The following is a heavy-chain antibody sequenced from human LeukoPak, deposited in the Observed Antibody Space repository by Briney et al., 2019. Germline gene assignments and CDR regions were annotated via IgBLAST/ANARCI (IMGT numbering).Heavy chain of an antibody. Sequence: SVKVSCKASGGTFSSYAISWVRQAPGQGLEWMGRIIPILGIANYAQKFQGRVTITADKSTSTAYMELRSLRSDDTAVYYCVRDILTGFDYWGQGTLVTVSS. J-gene: IGHJ4*02. CDR3: VRDILTGFDY. D-gene: IGHD3-9*01. CDR1: GGTFSSYA. V-gene: IGHV1-69*04. CDR2: IIPILGIA.